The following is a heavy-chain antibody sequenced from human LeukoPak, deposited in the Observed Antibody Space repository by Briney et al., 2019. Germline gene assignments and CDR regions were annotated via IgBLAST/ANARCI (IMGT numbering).Heavy chain of an antibody. CDR1: GGTFSSYA. CDR3: ARAGGRTPGNYYFDY. D-gene: IGHD1-14*01. CDR2: IIPIFGTA. J-gene: IGHJ4*02. Sequence: ASVKVSCKASGGTFSSYAIRWLRQAPGQGLEWMGGIIPIFGTANYAQKFQGRVTITTDESTSTAYMELSSLRSEDTAVYYCARAGGRTPGNYYFDYWGQGTLVTVSS. V-gene: IGHV1-69*05.